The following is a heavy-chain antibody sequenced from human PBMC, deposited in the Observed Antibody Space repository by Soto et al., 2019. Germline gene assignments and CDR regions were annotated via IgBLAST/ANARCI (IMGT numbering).Heavy chain of an antibody. J-gene: IGHJ3*02. V-gene: IGHV3-20*04. CDR2: VNWNGGST. CDR3: ARLRAENDAFDI. CDR1: GFTFADYV. Sequence: GGSLRLSCAASGFTFADYVMTWVRQAPGKGLEWVSSVNWNGGSTGYADSVTGRFTISRDNAKNSLYLQMNSLRAEDTALYYCARLRAENDAFDIWGQGTMVTVSS. D-gene: IGHD3-10*01.